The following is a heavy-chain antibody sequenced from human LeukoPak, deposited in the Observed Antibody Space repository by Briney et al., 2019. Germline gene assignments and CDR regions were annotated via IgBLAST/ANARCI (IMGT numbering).Heavy chain of an antibody. CDR1: GGSISSSSYY. D-gene: IGHD4-17*01. V-gene: IGHV4-39*01. CDR2: IYYSGST. Sequence: TPSETLSLTCTVSGGSISSSSYYWGWIRQPPGKGLEWIGSIYYSGSTYYNPSLKSRVTISVDTSKNQFSLKLSSVTAADTAVYYCARGSTVTAFDPRGQGTLVTVSS. J-gene: IGHJ5*02. CDR3: ARGSTVTAFDP.